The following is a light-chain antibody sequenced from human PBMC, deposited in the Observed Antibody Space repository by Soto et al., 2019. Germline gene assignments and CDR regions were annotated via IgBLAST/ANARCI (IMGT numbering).Light chain of an antibody. J-gene: IGKJ1*01. V-gene: IGKV3-15*01. CDR3: QQYNNWPRT. CDR2: GAS. CDR1: QSVSSN. Sequence: EIVMMQSPATLAVSPGERATLSCRASQSVSSNLAWYQQKPGQAPRLLIYGASTRATGIPARVSGSGSGTEFTLTISSLQSEDFAVYYCQQYNNWPRTFGQGTKVDIK.